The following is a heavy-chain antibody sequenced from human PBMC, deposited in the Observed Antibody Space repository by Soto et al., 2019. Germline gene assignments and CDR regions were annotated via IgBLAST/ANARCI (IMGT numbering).Heavy chain of an antibody. J-gene: IGHJ4*02. D-gene: IGHD3-22*01. Sequence: ASVKVSCKASGYTFTSYAMHWVRQAPGQRLEWMGWINAGNGNTKYSQKFQGRVTITRDTSASTAYMELSSLRSEDTAVYYCARDYYDSSGYPQLTFDYWGQGTLVTVSS. CDR3: ARDYYDSSGYPQLTFDY. CDR2: INAGNGNT. V-gene: IGHV1-3*01. CDR1: GYTFTSYA.